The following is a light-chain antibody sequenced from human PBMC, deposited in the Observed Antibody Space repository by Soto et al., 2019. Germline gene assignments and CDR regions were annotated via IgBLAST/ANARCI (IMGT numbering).Light chain of an antibody. CDR3: QQYGSSRT. V-gene: IGKV3-15*01. J-gene: IGKJ1*01. CDR1: QSVRSN. Sequence: EVVMTQSPATLFVSPGERATLSCRASQSVRSNLAWYQQKPGQAPRLVIYGASTRATGIPARFIGSGSGTDFTLTISRLQPEDFAVDDCQQYGSSRTFCQGTKVDI. CDR2: GAS.